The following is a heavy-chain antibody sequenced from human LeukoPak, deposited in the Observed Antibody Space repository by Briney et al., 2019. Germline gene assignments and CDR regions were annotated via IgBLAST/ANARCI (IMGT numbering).Heavy chain of an antibody. CDR1: GFTLSSYW. CDR2: INSDGSST. J-gene: IGHJ4*02. CDR3: ARVGANPYYFDY. D-gene: IGHD1-26*01. V-gene: IGHV3-74*01. Sequence: GGSLRLSCAASGFTLSSYWMHWVRQAPGKGLVWVSRINSDGSSTSYADFVKGRFTISRDNAKNTLYLQMNSLRAEDTAVYYCARVGANPYYFDYWGQGTLVTVSS.